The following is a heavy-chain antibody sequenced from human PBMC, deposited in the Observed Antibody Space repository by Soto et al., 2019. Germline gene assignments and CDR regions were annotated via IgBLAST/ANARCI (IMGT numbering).Heavy chain of an antibody. D-gene: IGHD6-6*01. CDR3: ARVAGARPLWNWFDP. CDR1: GYSFTSYW. J-gene: IGHJ5*02. CDR2: IYPGDSDT. Sequence: PGESLKISCKGSGYSFTSYWIGWVRQMPGKGLEWMGIIYPGDSDTRYSPSFQGQVTISADKSISTAYLQWSSLKASDTAMYYCARVAGARPLWNWFDPWGQGTLVTVSS. V-gene: IGHV5-51*01.